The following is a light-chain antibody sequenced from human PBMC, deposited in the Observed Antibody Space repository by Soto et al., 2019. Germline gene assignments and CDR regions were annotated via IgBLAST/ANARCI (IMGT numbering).Light chain of an antibody. V-gene: IGLV1-44*01. J-gene: IGLJ1*01. CDR1: YSNIVNNL. CDR3: SSYAGSNNFV. Sequence: QSVLTQAPSASGAPGQRVTISCSGSYSNIVNNLVAWYQLLPGTAPKLLIFSNDQRPSGVSDRFSGSKSGNTASLTVSGLQAEDEAHYYCSSYAGSNNFVFGTGTKVTVL. CDR2: SND.